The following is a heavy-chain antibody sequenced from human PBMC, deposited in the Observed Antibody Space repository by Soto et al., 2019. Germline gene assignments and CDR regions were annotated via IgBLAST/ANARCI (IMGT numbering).Heavy chain of an antibody. D-gene: IGHD3-22*01. CDR1: GGSFSGYY. V-gene: IGHV4-34*01. J-gene: IGHJ4*02. Sequence: SETLSLTCAVYGGSFSGYYWGWIRQPPGKGLEWIGEINHSGSTNYNPSLKSRVTISVDTSKNQFSLKLSSVTAADTAVYYCARVNYYDNSGYYSHFLFDYWGQGTLVTVSS. CDR2: INHSGST. CDR3: ARVNYYDNSGYYSHFLFDY.